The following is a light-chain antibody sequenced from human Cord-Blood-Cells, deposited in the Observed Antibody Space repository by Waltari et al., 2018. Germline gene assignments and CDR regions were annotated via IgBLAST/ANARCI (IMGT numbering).Light chain of an antibody. V-gene: IGLV2-23*01. Sequence: QSALTQPASVSGSPGPSITISCPGTRSDVGSYNLVSWYQQHPGKAPKLRIYEGSKRPSGVSNRFSGSKSGNTASLTISGLQAEDEADYYCCSYAGSSSVVFGGGTKLTVL. CDR1: RSDVGSYNL. CDR3: CSYAGSSSVV. J-gene: IGLJ2*01. CDR2: EGS.